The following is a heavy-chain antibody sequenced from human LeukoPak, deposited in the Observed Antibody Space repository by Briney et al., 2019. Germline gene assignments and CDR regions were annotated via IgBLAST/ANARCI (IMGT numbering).Heavy chain of an antibody. V-gene: IGHV4-39*07. CDR1: GGSISRTSYF. Sequence: SETLSLTCIVSGGSISRTSYFWGWIRQPPGKGLEWIGSIYDRGSTYYNPSLKTRVTISLETPKSHFSLKLTSVTAADTAMYYCARRFCTSTTCYVGFDPWGQGILVTVSS. CDR3: ARRFCTSTTCYVGFDP. D-gene: IGHD2-2*01. CDR2: IYDRGST. J-gene: IGHJ5*02.